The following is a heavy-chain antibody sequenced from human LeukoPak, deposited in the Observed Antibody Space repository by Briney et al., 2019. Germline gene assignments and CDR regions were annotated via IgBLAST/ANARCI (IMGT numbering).Heavy chain of an antibody. V-gene: IGHV4-59*01. CDR1: GGSISSYY. D-gene: IGHD5-12*01. J-gene: IGHJ4*02. CDR3: ARDGYSGNDGL. CDR2: IYHSGST. Sequence: SETLSLTCTVSGGSISSYYWSWIRQPPGEGLEWIGYIYHSGSTKYNPSLKSRVTISVDTSKSQFSLKLSSVTAADTAVYYCARDGYSGNDGLWGQGTLVTVSS.